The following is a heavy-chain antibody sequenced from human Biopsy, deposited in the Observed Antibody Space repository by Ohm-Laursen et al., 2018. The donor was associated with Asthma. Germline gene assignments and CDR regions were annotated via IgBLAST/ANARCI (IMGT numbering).Heavy chain of an antibody. D-gene: IGHD3-16*01. CDR1: GYSFTAYC. CDR2: IDPNSGGT. V-gene: IGHV1-2*02. J-gene: IGHJ2*01. CDR3: ARIKIRIGAGTDRYFDL. Sequence: SVTPACHDSGYSFTAYCTHSARQPPGQWLGWHGLIDPNSGGTNYAQKFLGRVTMTRDTPVNTAFMVLSRLRSDDTAVYYCARIKIRIGAGTDRYFDLWGRGTLVTVSS.